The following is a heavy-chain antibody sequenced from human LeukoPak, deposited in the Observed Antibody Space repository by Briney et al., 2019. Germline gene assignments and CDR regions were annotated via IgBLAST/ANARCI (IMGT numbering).Heavy chain of an antibody. Sequence: SETLSLTCSVSGYSFTSGHYWGWIRQPPGRGLEWIANIYHTGSAHYNPSLESRVTISVDTSKNQFSLKLSSVTAADTAVYYCARYCTSTTCILRGFDYWGQGTLVTVSS. CDR2: IYHTGSA. J-gene: IGHJ4*02. CDR1: GYSFTSGHY. D-gene: IGHD2-2*01. CDR3: ARYCTSTTCILRGFDY. V-gene: IGHV4-38-2*01.